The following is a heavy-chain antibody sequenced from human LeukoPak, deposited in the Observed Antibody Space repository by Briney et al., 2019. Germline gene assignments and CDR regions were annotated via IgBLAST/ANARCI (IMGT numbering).Heavy chain of an antibody. Sequence: PGRSLRLSCTVSVFTFGDYAMTGFRQAPGKGLEWVGFIRSKTYSEATEYAASVKGRFTISRDDSKSIAYLQVNSLKAEDTAVYYCSRGLRFPDVWGKGTTVIVSS. V-gene: IGHV3-49*03. D-gene: IGHD3-3*01. CDR2: IRSKTYSEAT. J-gene: IGHJ6*04. CDR3: SRGLRFPDV. CDR1: VFTFGDYA.